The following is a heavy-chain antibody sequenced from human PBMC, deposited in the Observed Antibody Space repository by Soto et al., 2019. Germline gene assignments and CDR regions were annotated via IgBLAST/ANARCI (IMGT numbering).Heavy chain of an antibody. CDR3: ARDRMGFSGYFDY. V-gene: IGHV1-69*13. CDR1: GGTFSSYA. J-gene: IGHJ4*02. Sequence: SVKVSCKASGGTFSSYAISWVRQAPGQGLEWMGGIIPIFGTANYAQKFQGRVTITADESTSTAYMELSSLRSEGTAVYYCARDRMGFSGYFDYWGQGTLVTVSS. D-gene: IGHD2-8*01. CDR2: IIPIFGTA.